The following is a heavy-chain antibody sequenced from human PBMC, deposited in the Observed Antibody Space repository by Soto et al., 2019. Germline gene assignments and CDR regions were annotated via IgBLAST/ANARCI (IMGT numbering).Heavy chain of an antibody. V-gene: IGHV6-1*01. Sequence: SQTLSLPCVISGDSVSSNSAGLNWIRQSPSRGLEWLGRTYYKSKWNNDYALSVKRRITINPDTSKNQFSLHLYSVTPEDTAVYYCTGITWFRGMDVWGQGTPVTVSS. D-gene: IGHD3-10*01. CDR1: GDSVSSNSAG. J-gene: IGHJ6*02. CDR2: TYYKSKWNN. CDR3: TGITWFRGMDV.